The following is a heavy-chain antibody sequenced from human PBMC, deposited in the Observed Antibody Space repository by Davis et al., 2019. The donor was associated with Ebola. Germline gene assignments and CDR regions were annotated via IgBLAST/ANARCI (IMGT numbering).Heavy chain of an antibody. CDR1: GFSFSSYP. V-gene: IGHV3-30-3*01. J-gene: IGHJ6*02. CDR2: ISYDGSNK. CDR3: ARRILLSSRGGVDV. Sequence: GESLKISCAASGFSFSSYPMHWVRQAPGKGLEWVAVISYDGSNKYYEDSVRGRFTISRDNSKNTLYLQMKSLRAEDTAVYYCARRILLSSRGGVDVWGQGTTVTVSS. D-gene: IGHD2/OR15-2a*01.